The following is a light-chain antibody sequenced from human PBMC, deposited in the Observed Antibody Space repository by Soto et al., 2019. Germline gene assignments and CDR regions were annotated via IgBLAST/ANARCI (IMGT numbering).Light chain of an antibody. CDR1: QSVSSN. Sequence: EIGMTQSPATLSVSPGERATLSCRASQSVSSNLAWYQQKPGQAPRLLIYGASTRATGIPDRFSGSGSGTEFSLTINSLQSEDFAVYYCHHYNNWWAFGQGTKVDIK. J-gene: IGKJ1*01. V-gene: IGKV3-15*01. CDR3: HHYNNWWA. CDR2: GAS.